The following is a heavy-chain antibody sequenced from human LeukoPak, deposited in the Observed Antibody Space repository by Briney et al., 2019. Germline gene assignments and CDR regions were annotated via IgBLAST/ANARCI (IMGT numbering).Heavy chain of an antibody. J-gene: IGHJ3*02. Sequence: SETLSLTCTVSGGSVSSFYWSWIRQPPGKRLEWLGYFLYNGSSNYNPSIKGRVTISVDTSKSQFSLKLSSVTAADTAVYYCARLPGFRDAFDIWGQGTMVTVSS. CDR3: ARLPGFRDAFDI. CDR2: FLYNGSS. V-gene: IGHV4-59*08. CDR1: GGSVSSFY.